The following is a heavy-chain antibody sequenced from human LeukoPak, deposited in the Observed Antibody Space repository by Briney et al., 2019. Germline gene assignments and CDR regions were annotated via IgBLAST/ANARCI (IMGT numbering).Heavy chain of an antibody. Sequence: GGSLRLSCAASGFTFDDYAMHWVRQAPGKGPEWVSGISWNSGSIGYADSVKGRFTISRDNAKNSLYLQMNSLRAEDTALYYCAKDVSQTMGMDVWGQGTTVTVSS. D-gene: IGHD3-10*01. CDR1: GFTFDDYA. V-gene: IGHV3-9*01. CDR3: AKDVSQTMGMDV. CDR2: ISWNSGSI. J-gene: IGHJ6*02.